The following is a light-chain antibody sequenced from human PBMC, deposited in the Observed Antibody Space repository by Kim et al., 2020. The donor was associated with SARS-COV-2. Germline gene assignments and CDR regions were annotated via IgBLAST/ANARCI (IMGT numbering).Light chain of an antibody. CDR1: QSVLYSAKNKSY. J-gene: IGKJ5*01. CDR3: QQYYTTPIT. Sequence: ATINCKSSQSVLYSAKNKSYLAWYQQKPGQPPKLLIYWASTRESGVPDRFSGSGSGTDFTLTISSLQAEDVAVYYCQQYYTTPITFGQGTRLEIK. CDR2: WAS. V-gene: IGKV4-1*01.